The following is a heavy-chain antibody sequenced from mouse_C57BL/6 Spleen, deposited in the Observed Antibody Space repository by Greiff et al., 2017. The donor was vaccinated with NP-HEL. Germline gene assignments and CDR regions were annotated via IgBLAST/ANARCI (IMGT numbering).Heavy chain of an antibody. CDR1: GYAFSSYW. Sequence: QVQLKESGAELVKPGASVKISCKASGYAFSSYWMNWVKQRPGKGLEWIGQIYPGDGDTNYNGKFKGKATLTADKSSSTAYMQLSSLTSEDSAVYFCAREVHYGSFAYWGQGTLVTVSA. CDR3: AREVHYGSFAY. J-gene: IGHJ3*01. CDR2: IYPGDGDT. D-gene: IGHD2-2*01. V-gene: IGHV1-80*01.